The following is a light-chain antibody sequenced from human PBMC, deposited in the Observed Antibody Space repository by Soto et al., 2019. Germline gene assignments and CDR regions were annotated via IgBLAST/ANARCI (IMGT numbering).Light chain of an antibody. V-gene: IGKV3D-15*01. J-gene: IGKJ1*01. CDR1: QSVSSN. CDR2: GAS. CDR3: QQYNTWPPT. Sequence: EIVMTQSPATLSVSPGVRATLSCRASQSVSSNLAWYQQKPSQAPRLLIYGASTKSTGNPARFSGSGSGTEFTLTISSLQSEDFAVYYCQQYNTWPPTFGQGTNVEI.